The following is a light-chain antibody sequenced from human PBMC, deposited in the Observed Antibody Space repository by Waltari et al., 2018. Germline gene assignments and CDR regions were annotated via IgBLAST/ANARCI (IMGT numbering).Light chain of an antibody. CDR1: QNVNSF. J-gene: IGKJ2*01. CDR3: QQRGNLPET. CDR2: DAS. Sequence: EIVLTHSPGTVSFSPGARPTLSCRASQNVNSFLAWYQQKRGQAPRLLIYDASKRATGIPDRISGSGSGTDFTLTISSLEPEDFAIYYCQQRGNLPETFGRGTRVEMK. V-gene: IGKV3-11*01.